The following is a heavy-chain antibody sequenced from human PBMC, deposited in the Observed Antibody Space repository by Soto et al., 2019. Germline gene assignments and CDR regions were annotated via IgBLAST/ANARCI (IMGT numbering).Heavy chain of an antibody. CDR2: IYYSGST. Sequence: QLQLQESGPGLVKPSETLSLTCTVSGGSISSSSYYWGWIRQPPGKGLEWIGSIYYSGSTYYNPSLKSRVTISVDTSKNQFSLKLSSVTAADTAVYYCARHPVEMATLFDYWGQGTLVTVSS. CDR1: GGSISSSSYY. V-gene: IGHV4-39*01. D-gene: IGHD5-12*01. CDR3: ARHPVEMATLFDY. J-gene: IGHJ4*02.